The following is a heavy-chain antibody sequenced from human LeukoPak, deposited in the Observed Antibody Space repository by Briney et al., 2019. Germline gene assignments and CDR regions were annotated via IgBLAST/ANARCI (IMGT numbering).Heavy chain of an antibody. CDR2: ISGSGGST. CDR3: AKGRFRVGATHPTDY. J-gene: IGHJ4*02. Sequence: PGGSLRLSCPASGFTFSSIAMSWVRQAPGKGLEWVSAISGSGGSTYYADSVKGRFTISRDNSKNTLYLQMNSLRAEDTAVYYCAKGRFRVGATHPTDYWGQGTLVTVSS. CDR1: GFTFSSIA. V-gene: IGHV3-23*01. D-gene: IGHD1-26*01.